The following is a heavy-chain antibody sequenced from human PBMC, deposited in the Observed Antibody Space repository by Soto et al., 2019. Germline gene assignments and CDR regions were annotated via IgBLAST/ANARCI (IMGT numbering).Heavy chain of an antibody. Sequence: GGSLRLSCAASGFTFSSYAMSWVRQAPGKGLEWVSAIIGSGGSAYYADSVKGRFTISRDNSKNTLYLQMNSLRAEDTAVYYCAKTPPSGLWFGECYFDYWGQGTLVTVSS. J-gene: IGHJ4*02. CDR1: GFTFSSYA. CDR2: IIGSGGSA. CDR3: AKTPPSGLWFGECYFDY. V-gene: IGHV3-23*01. D-gene: IGHD3-10*01.